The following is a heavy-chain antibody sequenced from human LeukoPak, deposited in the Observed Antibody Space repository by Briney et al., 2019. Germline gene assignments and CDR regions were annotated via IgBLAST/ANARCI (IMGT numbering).Heavy chain of an antibody. D-gene: IGHD6-19*01. V-gene: IGHV4-59*01. J-gene: IGHJ4*02. CDR1: GGSISSYY. CDR2: IYYSGST. CDR3: ARDSGYSSGHFDC. Sequence: SETLSLTCTVSGGSISSYYWSWIRQPPGKGLEWIGYIYYSGSTNYNPSLKSRVTISVDTSKNQFSLELSSVTAADTAVYYCARDSGYSSGHFDCWGQGTLVTVSS.